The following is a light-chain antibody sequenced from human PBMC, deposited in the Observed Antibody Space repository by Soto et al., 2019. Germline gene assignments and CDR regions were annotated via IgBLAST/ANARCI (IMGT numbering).Light chain of an antibody. Sequence: DIQMTQSPSTLSASVGDRVTITCRASQSISSWLAWYQQKPGKAPKLLIYKASSLESGVPSRFSGSGSGTEFTLTLSSLQPDDFATYYCQQYNTYWTFGQGTKGDIK. CDR2: KAS. CDR3: QQYNTYWT. CDR1: QSISSW. J-gene: IGKJ1*01. V-gene: IGKV1-5*03.